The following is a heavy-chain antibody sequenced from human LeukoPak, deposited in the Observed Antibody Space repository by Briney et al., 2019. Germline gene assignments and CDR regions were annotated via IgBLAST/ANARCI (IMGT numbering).Heavy chain of an antibody. CDR1: GFTFSSYG. Sequence: PGGSLRLSCAASGFTFSSYGMHWVRQAPGKGLEWVAVISYDGSNKYYADSVKGRFTISRDNSKNTLYLQMNSLRAEDTAVYYCASSLPRYSSSWYLFNYWGREPWSPSPQ. CDR3: ASSLPRYSSSWYLFNY. V-gene: IGHV3-30*03. D-gene: IGHD6-13*01. CDR2: ISYDGSNK. J-gene: IGHJ4*02.